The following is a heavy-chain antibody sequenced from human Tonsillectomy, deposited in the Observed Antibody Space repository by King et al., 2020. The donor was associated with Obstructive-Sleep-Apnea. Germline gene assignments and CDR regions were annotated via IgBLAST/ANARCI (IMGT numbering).Heavy chain of an antibody. CDR3: ARGSRDGFKIIAY. CDR1: NYG. D-gene: IGHD5-24*01. V-gene: IGHV3-33*01. CDR2: IWYDGSNK. J-gene: IGHJ4*02. Sequence: NYGMHWVRQAPGKGLEWVSVIWYDGSNKYYADSVKGRFTISRDNSKNTLYLQMNSLRAEDTAVYYCARGSRDGFKIIAYWGQGTLVTVSS.